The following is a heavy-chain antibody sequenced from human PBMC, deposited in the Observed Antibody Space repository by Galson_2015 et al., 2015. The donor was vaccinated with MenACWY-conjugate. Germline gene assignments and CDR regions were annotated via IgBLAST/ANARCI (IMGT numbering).Heavy chain of an antibody. D-gene: IGHD6-19*01. V-gene: IGHV3-20*01. J-gene: IGHJ3*02. CDR3: ARGVEQWLVRPSTHFDI. Sequence: SLRLSCAGSGFTFDDHGMYWVRQAPGQGLEWVSSINWNGDRTGYADSVKGRFTISRDKAKNSLYLQMNNLRAEDTAFYHCARGVEQWLVRPSTHFDIWGQGTLLTVSS. CDR2: INWNGDRT. CDR1: GFTFDDHG.